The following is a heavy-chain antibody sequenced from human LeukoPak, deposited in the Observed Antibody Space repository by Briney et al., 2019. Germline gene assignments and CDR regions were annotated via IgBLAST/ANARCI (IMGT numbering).Heavy chain of an antibody. CDR3: AKDHYYDSSGAFDP. V-gene: IGHV3-30*04. Sequence: GGSLRLSCAASAFTFSSYAMHWVRQAPGKGLEWVAVISYDGSNKYYADSVKGRFTISRDNSKNTLFLQMNSLRAEDTAVYYCAKDHYYDSSGAFDPWGQGTLVTVSS. CDR1: AFTFSSYA. D-gene: IGHD3-22*01. CDR2: ISYDGSNK. J-gene: IGHJ5*02.